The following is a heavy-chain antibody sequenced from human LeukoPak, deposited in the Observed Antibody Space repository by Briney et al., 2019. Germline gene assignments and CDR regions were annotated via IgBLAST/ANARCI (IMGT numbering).Heavy chain of an antibody. Sequence: SGPTLVNPTQTLTLTCTFSGFSLSISGVGVGWIRQPPGKALEWLALISWNDDKRYSPSLKSRLTITKDTSRNQVVLTMTNMDPVDTATYYCAHRPPDSSSSWYYFDYWGQGTLVTVSS. CDR3: AHRPPDSSSSWYYFDY. V-gene: IGHV2-5*01. CDR1: GFSLSISGVG. D-gene: IGHD6-13*01. CDR2: ISWNDDK. J-gene: IGHJ4*02.